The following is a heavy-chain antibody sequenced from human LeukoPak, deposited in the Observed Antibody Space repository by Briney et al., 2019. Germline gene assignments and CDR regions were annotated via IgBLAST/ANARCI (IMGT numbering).Heavy chain of an antibody. CDR2: IHHSGST. D-gene: IGHD5-24*01. V-gene: IGHV4-34*01. J-gene: IGHJ5*02. CDR1: GGSFSGYY. Sequence: SETLSLTCAVYGGSFSGYYWSWIRQPPGKGLEWIGEIHHSGSTNYNPSLKSRVTTSVDTSKNQFSLKLSSVTAADTAVYYCARGDGYNSRRFDPWGKGTLVTVSS. CDR3: ARGDGYNSRRFDP.